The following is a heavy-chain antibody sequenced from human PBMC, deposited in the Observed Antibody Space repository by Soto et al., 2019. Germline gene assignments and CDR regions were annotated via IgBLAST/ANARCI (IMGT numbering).Heavy chain of an antibody. V-gene: IGHV4-39*01. J-gene: IGHJ4*02. CDR2: IYYSGNT. CDR1: SASLSSSTYY. CDR3: ASSSPFHY. Sequence: SETLSLTCSVSSASLSSSTYYWSWIRQPPGRGPEWIGSIYYSGNTYYKPSLKSRVSISIDTSRNQFSLRLTSVTAADTGVYYCASSSPFHYWGPGILVTVSS. D-gene: IGHD6-6*01.